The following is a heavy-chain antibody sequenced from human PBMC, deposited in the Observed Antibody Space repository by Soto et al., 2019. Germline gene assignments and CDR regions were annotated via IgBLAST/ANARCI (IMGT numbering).Heavy chain of an antibody. D-gene: IGHD6-13*01. CDR1: GFTFSSYA. CDR2: ISGSGGST. J-gene: IGHJ6*02. Sequence: EVQLLESGGGLVQPGGSLRLSCAASGFTFSSYAMSWVRQAPGKGLEWVSAISGSGGSTYYADSVKGRFTISRDNSKNTLYLHMNSLRAEDTAVYYCAKDGDTSSSWFPYYYYGMDVWGQGTTVTVSS. V-gene: IGHV3-23*01. CDR3: AKDGDTSSSWFPYYYYGMDV.